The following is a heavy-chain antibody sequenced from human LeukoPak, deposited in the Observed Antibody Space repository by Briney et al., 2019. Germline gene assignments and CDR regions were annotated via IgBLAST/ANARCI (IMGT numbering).Heavy chain of an antibody. D-gene: IGHD4-23*01. J-gene: IGHJ4*02. CDR3: ARDVYYGGNSGIDY. V-gene: IGHV4-34*01. CDR2: INHSGST. Sequence: SETLSLTCAVYGGSFSGYYWSWIRQPPGKGLEWIGEINHSGSTNYNPSLKSRVTISVDTSKNQFSLKLSSVTAADTAVYYCARDVYYGGNSGIDYWGQGTLVTVSS. CDR1: GGSFSGYY.